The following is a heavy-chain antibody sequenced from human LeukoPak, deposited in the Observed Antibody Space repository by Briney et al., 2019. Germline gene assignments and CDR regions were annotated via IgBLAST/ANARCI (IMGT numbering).Heavy chain of an antibody. CDR2: IHHSGST. V-gene: IGHV4-34*01. CDR3: ARAQNSGYAWAAFDI. CDR1: RGSLSGYG. Sequence: AETLAVTCAVYRGSLSGYGSWIGQPPGKGLEWIGEIHHSGSTNYNPSLKSRVTISVDTSKNQFSLNLSSVTAADTAVYYCARAQNSGYAWAAFDIWGQGTMVTVSS. D-gene: IGHD5-12*01. J-gene: IGHJ3*02.